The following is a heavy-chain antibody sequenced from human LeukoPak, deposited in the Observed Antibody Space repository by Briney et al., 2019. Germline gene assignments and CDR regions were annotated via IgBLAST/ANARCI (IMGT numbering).Heavy chain of an antibody. J-gene: IGHJ4*02. Sequence: GASVKVSCKVSGYTLTELSIHWVRQAPGKGLEWMGGFDPEHGETIYAQKFQGRVTITADKSTDTAYMELSSLRSEDTAVYYCAKDYGSGNFNYWGQGTLVTVSS. D-gene: IGHD3-10*01. CDR2: FDPEHGET. CDR3: AKDYGSGNFNY. V-gene: IGHV1-24*01. CDR1: GYTLTELS.